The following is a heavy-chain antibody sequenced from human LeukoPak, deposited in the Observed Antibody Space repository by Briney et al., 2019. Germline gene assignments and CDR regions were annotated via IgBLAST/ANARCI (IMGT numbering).Heavy chain of an antibody. CDR3: ARSQARLGWFDP. Sequence: SETLSLTCTVPGGSISRYYWSWLRQPPGKGLAWIGSISHSGSTYYNPSLKSRVTISVDTSKNQFSRKLSSVTAADTAVYYCARSQARLGWFDPWGQGTLVTVSS. CDR2: ISHSGST. V-gene: IGHV4-59*08. J-gene: IGHJ5*02. D-gene: IGHD6-19*01. CDR1: GGSISRYY.